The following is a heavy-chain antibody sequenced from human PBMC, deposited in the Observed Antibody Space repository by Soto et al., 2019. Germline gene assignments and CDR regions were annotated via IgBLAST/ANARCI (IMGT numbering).Heavy chain of an antibody. CDR2: INWNSGSI. CDR1: GFTFEDYA. Sequence: EVQLVESGGGLVQPGRSLRLSCAAFGFTFEDYAMHWIRQTPGKGVEWVAGINWNSGSIGYADSVKGRFTISRDNANNSLYLQMDSLRTEDTALYFCAKGRGALAVVSNWFDPWGQGTLVTVSS. V-gene: IGHV3-9*01. J-gene: IGHJ5*02. D-gene: IGHD3-22*01. CDR3: AKGRGALAVVSNWFDP.